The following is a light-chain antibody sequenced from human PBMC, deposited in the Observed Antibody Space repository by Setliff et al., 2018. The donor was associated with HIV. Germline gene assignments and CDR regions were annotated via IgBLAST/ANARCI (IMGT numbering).Light chain of an antibody. CDR1: NSNIGNNY. V-gene: IGLV1-51*02. Sequence: QSALTQPPSVSAAPGQKVTISCSGSNSNIGNNYASWYQQLPGTAPKLLIYENDKRPSGIPDRFSGSKSGTSATLDITALQTGDEADYYCGTWDSSLSAGVFGGGTKVTVL. J-gene: IGLJ3*02. CDR2: END. CDR3: GTWDSSLSAGV.